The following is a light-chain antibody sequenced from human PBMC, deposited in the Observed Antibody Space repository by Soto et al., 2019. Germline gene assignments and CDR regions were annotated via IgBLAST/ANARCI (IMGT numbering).Light chain of an antibody. V-gene: IGKV1-5*01. CDR1: QNINTY. Sequence: DIQITQSPYSPSAAVGDSVTIACRASQNINTYLNWYQQKPGKAPKLLIYDVSSLQSGVPSGLSGSGSGTEFTLTISSLQPDDLATYYCQHYKMYAPWTLGQGTKVDIK. J-gene: IGKJ1*01. CDR3: QHYKMYAPWT. CDR2: DVS.